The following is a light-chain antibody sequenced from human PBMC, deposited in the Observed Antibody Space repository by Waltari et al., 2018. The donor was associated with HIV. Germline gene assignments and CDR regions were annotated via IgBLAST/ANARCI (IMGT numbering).Light chain of an antibody. Sequence: QSVLTQPPSASGTPGQRVTISCSGSSSNIGSNCVYWNHHLPGTAPKLLVYRNNQRPSGVPGRLSGSKSGTSASLAISGRRSEDEADYYCATWNDSLVGGVTKLTVL. CDR3: ATWNDSL. V-gene: IGLV1-47*01. CDR2: RNN. J-gene: IGLJ2*01. CDR1: SSNIGSNC.